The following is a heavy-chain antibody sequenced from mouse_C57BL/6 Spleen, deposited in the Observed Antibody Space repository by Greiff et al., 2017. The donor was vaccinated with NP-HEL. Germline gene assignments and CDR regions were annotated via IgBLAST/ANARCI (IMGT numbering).Heavy chain of an antibody. CDR1: GFSLTSYG. J-gene: IGHJ4*01. V-gene: IGHV2-2*01. CDR2: IWSGGST. D-gene: IGHD3-2*02. CDR3: ARKPFSLDSEAMDY. Sequence: VKLQESGPGLVQPSQSLSITCTVSGFSLTSYGVHWVRQSPGKGLEWLGVIWSGGSTDYNAAFISRLSISKDNSKSQVFFKMNSLQADDTAIYYCARKPFSLDSEAMDYWGQGTSVTVSS.